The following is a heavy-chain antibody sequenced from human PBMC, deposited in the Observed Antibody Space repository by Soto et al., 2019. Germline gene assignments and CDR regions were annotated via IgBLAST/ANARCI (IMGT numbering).Heavy chain of an antibody. CDR1: GFIFSSYA. CDR3: AKRSWGYCSSTSCSIDY. Sequence: EVQLVESGGGLVQPGGSLRLSCVASGFIFSSYAMSWVRQAPGKGLEWVSGISGSGDSTYYADSVKGRFTISRDNSKNTLYLQMNSLRAEDTAVYYCAKRSWGYCSSTSCSIDYWGQGTLVTVSS. J-gene: IGHJ4*02. CDR2: ISGSGDST. D-gene: IGHD2-2*01. V-gene: IGHV3-23*04.